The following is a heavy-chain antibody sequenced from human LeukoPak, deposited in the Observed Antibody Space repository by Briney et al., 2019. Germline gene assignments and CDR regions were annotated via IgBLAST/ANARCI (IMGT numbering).Heavy chain of an antibody. CDR1: GGSFSGYY. CDR3: ARGRRGGDRSWLQSLPYYYYMDV. D-gene: IGHD5-24*01. CDR2: INHSGST. V-gene: IGHV4-34*01. J-gene: IGHJ6*03. Sequence: PSETLSLTCAVYGGSFSGYYWSWIRQPPGKGLEWIGEINHSGSTNYNPSLKSRVTISVGTSKNQFSLKLSSVTAADTAVYYCARGRRGGDRSWLQSLPYYYYMDVWGKGTTVTVSS.